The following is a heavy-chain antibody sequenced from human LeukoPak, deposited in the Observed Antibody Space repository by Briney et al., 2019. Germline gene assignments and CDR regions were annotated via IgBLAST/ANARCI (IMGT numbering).Heavy chain of an antibody. CDR3: AHMNSSSPIAY. J-gene: IGHJ4*02. CDR1: GFSLTTSGVG. CDR2: INWDDQK. Sequence: SGPTLVKPTQTLTLTCTFSGFSLTTSGVGVGWIRQPPGKALEWLALINWDDQKVYSPSLQSRLSITKDTSKNQVVLTMTNVDPVDTATYYCAHMNSSSPIAYWGQGTLVTVSS. V-gene: IGHV2-5*02. D-gene: IGHD6-13*01.